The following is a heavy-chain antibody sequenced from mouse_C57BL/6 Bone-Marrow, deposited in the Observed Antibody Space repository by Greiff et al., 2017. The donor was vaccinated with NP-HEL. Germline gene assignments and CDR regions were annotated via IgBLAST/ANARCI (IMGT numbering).Heavy chain of an antibody. D-gene: IGHD1-2*01. Sequence: QVQLKQSGPGLVQPSQSLSITCTVSGFSLTSYGVHWVRQSPGKGLEWLGVIWSGGSTDYNAAFISRLSISKDNSKSQVFFKMNSLQADDTAIYYCASILRDLYAMDYWGQGTSVTVSS. CDR3: ASILRDLYAMDY. CDR1: GFSLTSYG. V-gene: IGHV2-2*01. J-gene: IGHJ4*01. CDR2: IWSGGST.